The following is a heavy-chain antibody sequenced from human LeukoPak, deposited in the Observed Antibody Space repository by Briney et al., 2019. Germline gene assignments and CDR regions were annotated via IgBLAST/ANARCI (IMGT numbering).Heavy chain of an antibody. Sequence: SETLSLTCTISGGSIRSYDWSWIRQPPGKGLEWIEYIYYSGSTNYNPSLKSRVTISVDTSKNQFSLKLSSVTAADTAVYYCARGLWFGELSIYYYYYMDVWGKGTTVTVSS. J-gene: IGHJ6*03. D-gene: IGHD3-10*01. CDR2: IYYSGST. CDR1: GGSIRSYD. V-gene: IGHV4-59*01. CDR3: ARGLWFGELSIYYYYYMDV.